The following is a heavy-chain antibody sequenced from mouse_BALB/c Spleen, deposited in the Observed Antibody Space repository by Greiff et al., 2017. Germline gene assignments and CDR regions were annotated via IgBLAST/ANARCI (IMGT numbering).Heavy chain of an antibody. Sequence: EVMLVESGGGLVQPGGSMKLSCVASGFTFSNYWMNWVRQSPEKGLEWVAEIRLKSNNYATHYAESVKGRFTISRDDSKSSVYLQMNNLRAEDTGIYYCTRLDYWGQGTTLTVSS. J-gene: IGHJ2*01. CDR2: IRLKSNNYAT. CDR3: TRLDY. CDR1: GFTFSNYW. V-gene: IGHV6-6*02.